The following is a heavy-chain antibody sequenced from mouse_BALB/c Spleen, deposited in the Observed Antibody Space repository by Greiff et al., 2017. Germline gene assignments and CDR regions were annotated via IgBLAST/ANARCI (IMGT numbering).Heavy chain of an antibody. Sequence: EVMLVESGGGLVQPGGSMKLSCVASGFTFSNYWMNWVRQSPEKGLEWVAEIRLKSNNYATHYAESVKGRFTISRDDSKSSVYLQMNNLRAEDTGIYYCTRLDYWGQGTTLTVSS. J-gene: IGHJ2*01. CDR2: IRLKSNNYAT. CDR3: TRLDY. CDR1: GFTFSNYW. V-gene: IGHV6-6*02.